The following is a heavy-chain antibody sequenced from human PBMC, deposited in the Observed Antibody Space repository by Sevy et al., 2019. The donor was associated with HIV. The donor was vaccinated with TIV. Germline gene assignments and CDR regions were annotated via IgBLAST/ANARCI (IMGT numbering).Heavy chain of an antibody. Sequence: SETLSLTCAVYGGSFSGYYWNWIRQPPGKGLEWIGEINHSGSTHYNPSLKSRITISVDTSKNQFSLRLNSVTAADTAVYYCARAPTVVVVPGAPSWFDPWGQGTLVTVSS. CDR2: INHSGST. D-gene: IGHD2-2*01. V-gene: IGHV4-34*01. CDR1: GGSFSGYY. J-gene: IGHJ5*02. CDR3: ARAPTVVVVPGAPSWFDP.